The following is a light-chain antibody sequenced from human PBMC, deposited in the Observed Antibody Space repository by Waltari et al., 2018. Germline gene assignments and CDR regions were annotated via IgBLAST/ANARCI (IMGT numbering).Light chain of an antibody. CDR1: QRVLYSSNNKNY. CDR2: WAS. Sequence: DIVMTQSPDSLAVSLGERATNNCTSRQRVLYSSNNKNYLAWYQQKPGQPPKLLIYWASTRESGVPDRFSGSGSGTDFTLTISSLQAEDVAVYYCQQYYSTPLTFGPGTKVDIK. J-gene: IGKJ3*01. CDR3: QQYYSTPLT. V-gene: IGKV4-1*01.